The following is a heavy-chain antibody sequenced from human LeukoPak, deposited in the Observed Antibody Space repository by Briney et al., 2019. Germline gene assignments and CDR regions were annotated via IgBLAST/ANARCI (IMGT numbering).Heavy chain of an antibody. D-gene: IGHD4-17*01. V-gene: IGHV4-39*07. J-gene: IGHJ6*03. CDR2: IYYSGST. CDR1: GGSISSSTYY. Sequence: PSETLSLTCTVSGGSISSSTYYWGWIRQSPGKGLEWIGTIYYSGSTYYNPSLKSRVSISGDTSKNQFSLRLTSVTAADTAVYYCARVGGWDYGDYSPVDYYYYYIDVWGKGTTVTASS. CDR3: ARVGGWDYGDYSPVDYYYYYIDV.